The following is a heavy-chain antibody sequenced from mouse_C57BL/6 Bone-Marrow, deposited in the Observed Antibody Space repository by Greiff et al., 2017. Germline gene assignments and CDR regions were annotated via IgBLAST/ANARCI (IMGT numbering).Heavy chain of an antibody. V-gene: IGHV3-1*01. CDR2: ISYSGST. J-gene: IGHJ1*03. CDR1: GYSITSGYD. Sequence: EVKLQESGPGMVKPSQSLSLTCTVTGYSITSGYDWHWIRHFPGNKLEWMGYISYSGSTNYNPSLKSRISITNDTSKNHFFLKLNSVTTEDTATYYCEREGLYYYGSSYVWYFDVWGTGTTVTVSS. CDR3: EREGLYYYGSSYVWYFDV. D-gene: IGHD1-1*01.